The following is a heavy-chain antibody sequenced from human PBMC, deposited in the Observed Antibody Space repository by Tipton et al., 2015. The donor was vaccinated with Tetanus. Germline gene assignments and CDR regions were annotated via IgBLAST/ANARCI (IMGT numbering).Heavy chain of an antibody. CDR1: GYTFTGYY. Sequence: QVQLVQSGAEVKKPGASVKVSCKASGYTFTGYYMHWVRQAPGQGLAWMGWINPNSGGTNYAQKFQGWVPMTRDTSISTAYMEGSRLRSDDTAVYYCARGSPPTYYYDNFDYWGQGTLVTVSS. D-gene: IGHD3-22*01. CDR3: ARGSPPTYYYDNFDY. J-gene: IGHJ4*02. CDR2: INPNSGGT. V-gene: IGHV1-2*04.